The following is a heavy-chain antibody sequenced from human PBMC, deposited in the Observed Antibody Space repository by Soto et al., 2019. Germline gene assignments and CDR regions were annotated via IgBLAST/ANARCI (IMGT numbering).Heavy chain of an antibody. CDR1: GDSISSYY. V-gene: IGHV4-59*01. J-gene: IGHJ4*02. Sequence: PSATLSLTCTVSGDSISSYYWSWIRRPPGKGLEWIASIHHSGITNYNPSLKSRVTISIDTSKNQFSLRLRSVTAADTAAYYCARCHPFDFWGQGTPVTVS. CDR3: ARCHPFDF. CDR2: IHHSGIT.